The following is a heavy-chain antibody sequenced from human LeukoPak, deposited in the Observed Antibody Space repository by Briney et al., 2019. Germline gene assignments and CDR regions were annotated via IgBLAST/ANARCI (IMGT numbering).Heavy chain of an antibody. CDR2: IGTAGDT. Sequence: PGGSLRLSCAASGFTFSSYDMHWVRQATGKGLEWVSAIGTAGDTYYPGSVKGRFTISRENAKNSLYLQMNSLRAGDTAVYYCARGRYSLRYFDWLSPGAFDIWGQGTMVTVSS. V-gene: IGHV3-13*04. CDR3: ARGRYSLRYFDWLSPGAFDI. J-gene: IGHJ3*02. CDR1: GFTFSSYD. D-gene: IGHD3-9*01.